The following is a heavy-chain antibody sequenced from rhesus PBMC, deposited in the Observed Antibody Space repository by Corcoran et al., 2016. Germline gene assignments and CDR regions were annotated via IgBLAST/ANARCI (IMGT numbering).Heavy chain of an antibody. V-gene: IGHV4-76*01. CDR1: GGSISSGYD. D-gene: IGHD1-44*01. CDR3: ARSSIVGTTNSLDV. J-gene: IGHJ5-2*02. Sequence: QVQLQESGPGVVKPSETLSLTCAVSGGSISSGYDWSWIRQLPGKGLEWIGYIYGSSGSTNYNPSLKNRVTISKDASKNQFSLKLSSVTAADTAVYYCARSSIVGTTNSLDVWGRGVLVTVSS. CDR2: IYGSSGST.